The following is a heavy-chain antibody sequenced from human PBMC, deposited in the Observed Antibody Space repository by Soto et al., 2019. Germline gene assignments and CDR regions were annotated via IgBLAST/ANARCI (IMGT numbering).Heavy chain of an antibody. CDR2: ISSSSSYI. V-gene: IGHV3-21*01. Sequence: GGSLRLSCAASGFTFSSYSMNWVRQAPGKGLEWVSSISSSSSYIYYADSVKGRFTISRDNAKNSLYLQMNSLRAEDTAVYYCASLKQLERQRAFDIWGQGTMVTVSS. D-gene: IGHD1-1*01. J-gene: IGHJ3*02. CDR3: ASLKQLERQRAFDI. CDR1: GFTFSSYS.